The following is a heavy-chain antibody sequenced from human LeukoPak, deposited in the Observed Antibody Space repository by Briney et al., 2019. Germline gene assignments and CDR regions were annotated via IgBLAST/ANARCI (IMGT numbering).Heavy chain of an antibody. CDR1: GGSISSYY. J-gene: IGHJ4*02. V-gene: IGHV4-4*09. CDR2: IYASGST. CDR3: ARSGGYSSPFAL. Sequence: PSETLSLTCTVSGGSISSYYWSWIRQPPGKGLEWIGYIYASGSTNYNPSLKSRVSISVDTSKNQFSLKLNSVTAADTAVYYCARSGGYSSPFALWGQGSLVTVSS. D-gene: IGHD3-10*01.